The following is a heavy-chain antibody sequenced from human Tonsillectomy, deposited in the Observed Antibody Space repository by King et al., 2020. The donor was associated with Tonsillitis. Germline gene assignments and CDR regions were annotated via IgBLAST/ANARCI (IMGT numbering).Heavy chain of an antibody. CDR2: TTPIFGPA. J-gene: IGHJ3*02. CDR1: GGSLSNNY. D-gene: IGHD2/OR15-2a*01. V-gene: IGHV1-69*01. CDR3: ATIVGGDGFEI. Sequence: VQLVESGAEVKKPGSTMKVSCKASGGSLSNNYVTWVRQAPGQGFEWMGGTTPIFGPAHYAPKFQDRVTINADDSTNTFYMSLSTLTLEDTATYYCATIVGGDGFEIWGQGTVVTVSS.